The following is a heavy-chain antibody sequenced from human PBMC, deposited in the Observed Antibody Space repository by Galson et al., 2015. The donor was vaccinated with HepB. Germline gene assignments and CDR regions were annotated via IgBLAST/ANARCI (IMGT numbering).Heavy chain of an antibody. CDR2: ISSSSSYI. CDR1: GFTFSSYS. J-gene: IGHJ4*02. CDR3: ARETGSYYGDPFDY. D-gene: IGHD1-26*01. V-gene: IGHV3-21*01. Sequence: SLRLSCAASGFTFSSYSMNWVRQAPGKGLEWVSSISSSSSYIYYADSVKGRFTISRDNAKNSLYLQMNSLRAEDTAVHYCARETGSYYGDPFDYWGQGTLVTVSS.